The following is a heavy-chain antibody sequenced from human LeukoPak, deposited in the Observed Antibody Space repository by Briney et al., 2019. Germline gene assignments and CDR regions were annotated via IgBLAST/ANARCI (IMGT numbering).Heavy chain of an antibody. Sequence: TGGSLRLSCAASGFTFSDYHMTWIRQAPGKGLEWVAFISDNGRRTYYLESVKGLFTISRDDSKNTLYLQMNSLRVEDTAVYYCARDRIGKYSIDYWGQGTLVTVSS. CDR3: ARDRIGKYSIDY. V-gene: IGHV3-33*08. D-gene: IGHD2-15*01. CDR2: ISDNGRRT. J-gene: IGHJ4*02. CDR1: GFTFSDYH.